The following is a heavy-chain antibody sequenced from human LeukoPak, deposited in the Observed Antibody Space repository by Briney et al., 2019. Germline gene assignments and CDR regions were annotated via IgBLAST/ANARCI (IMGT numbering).Heavy chain of an antibody. CDR1: DSSISSYY. J-gene: IGHJ6*02. D-gene: IGHD4-17*01. CDR2: IYYSAST. CDR3: AGMTTVTTGPYYYNYGMDV. Sequence: SKTLSVTRIVSDSSISSYYWSWMRQPAGKVLECIGYIYYSASTNYNPSLKSRVTISVDTSKNQFSLKMSSVTAADTTVYYCAGMTTVTTGPYYYNYGMDVWGQGTTVTVSS. V-gene: IGHV4-59*08.